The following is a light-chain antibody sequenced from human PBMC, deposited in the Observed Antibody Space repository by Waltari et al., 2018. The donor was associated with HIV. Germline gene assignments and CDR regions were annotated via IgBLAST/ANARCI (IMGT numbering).Light chain of an antibody. J-gene: IGLJ3*02. CDR3: QSYDNSLSNSKV. V-gene: IGLV3-21*02. CDR1: NIGRKT. Sequence: SYVLTQPPSVSVAPGQTARITCGGNNIGRKTVHWYQQRPGQAPVLVVYDDSARPSGIPDRFSGSKSGTSASLAITGLRAEDEGDYYCQSYDNSLSNSKVFGGGTKLTVL. CDR2: DDS.